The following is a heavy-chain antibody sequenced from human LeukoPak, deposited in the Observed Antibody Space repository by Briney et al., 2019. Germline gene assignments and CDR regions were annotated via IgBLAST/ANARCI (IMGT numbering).Heavy chain of an antibody. D-gene: IGHD2-2*01. J-gene: IGHJ5*02. CDR3: AKLTRGYCSSTACPNWFDP. V-gene: IGHV3-23*01. CDR2: ISDSGGTT. CDR1: GFTFSTYA. Sequence: GGSLRLSCAASGFTFSTYAMSWVRHAPGEGLEWVSAISDSGGTTYYADSVKGRFTISRDNSKNTLYLQMNSLRGEDTAVYYCAKLTRGYCSSTACPNWFDPWGQGTLVTVSS.